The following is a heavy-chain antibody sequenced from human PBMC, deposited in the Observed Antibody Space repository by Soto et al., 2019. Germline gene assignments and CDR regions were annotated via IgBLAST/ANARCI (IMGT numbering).Heavy chain of an antibody. CDR2: ISAHNGNT. CDR1: GYTFTNYG. V-gene: IGHV1-18*01. D-gene: IGHD5-12*01. CDR3: GAVNIVATRVDY. Sequence: ASVKVSCKASGYTFTNYGINWVRQAPGQGLEWMGWISAHNGNTNYAQKLQGRVTMTTDTSASTAYMELRSLRSDDTAVYYCGAVNIVATRVDYWGQGTLVTVSS. J-gene: IGHJ4*02.